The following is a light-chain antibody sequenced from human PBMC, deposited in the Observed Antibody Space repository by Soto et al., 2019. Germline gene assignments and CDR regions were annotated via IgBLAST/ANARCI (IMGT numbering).Light chain of an antibody. CDR2: GAS. Sequence: IVLTQSPDTGSWCPVGRARRGCRASQSVTTRLAWYQQKPGQPPRLLISGASVRASGVPVRISGSGSGTDFTLTISRLEPQDFALYYCQQYGGSPITFGLGTRLEI. J-gene: IGKJ5*01. CDR1: QSVTTR. CDR3: QQYGGSPIT. V-gene: IGKV3-20*01.